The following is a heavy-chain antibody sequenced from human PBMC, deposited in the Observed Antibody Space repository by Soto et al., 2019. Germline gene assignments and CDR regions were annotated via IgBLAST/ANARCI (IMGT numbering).Heavy chain of an antibody. Sequence: GGSLRLSCAASGFTFSSYAMSWVRQAPGKGLEWVSAISGSGGSTYYADSVKGRFTISRDNSKNTLYLQMNSLRAEDTAVYYCEKDMWELTTYFDYWGQGTLVTVSS. CDR3: EKDMWELTTYFDY. J-gene: IGHJ4*02. D-gene: IGHD1-26*01. CDR1: GFTFSSYA. CDR2: ISGSGGST. V-gene: IGHV3-23*01.